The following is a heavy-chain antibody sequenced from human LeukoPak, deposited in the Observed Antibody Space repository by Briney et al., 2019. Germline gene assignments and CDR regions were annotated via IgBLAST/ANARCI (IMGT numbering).Heavy chain of an antibody. J-gene: IGHJ6*03. V-gene: IGHV3-48*04. Sequence: GGSLRLSCAASGFTFSSYSMNWVRQAPGKGLEWVSGINWNSDSIGYADSVKGRFTTSRDNAKNSLYLQMNSLRAEDTAVYYCAKWLTQYHYFMDVWGKGTTVTVSS. D-gene: IGHD6-19*01. CDR2: INWNSDSI. CDR3: AKWLTQYHYFMDV. CDR1: GFTFSSYS.